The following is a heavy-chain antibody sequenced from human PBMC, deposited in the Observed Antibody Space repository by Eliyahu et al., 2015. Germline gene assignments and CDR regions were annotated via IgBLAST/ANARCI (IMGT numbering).Heavy chain of an antibody. D-gene: IGHD4-23*01. J-gene: IGHJ1*01. Sequence: EVKKPGSSVKVSCKASGGSFSSYNISWVRQAPGQGLXWMGGIVPIFGTPNYAQKFQGRVTITADESTSTAYMALSSLKSEDTAVYYCAREAYVGNMNRYFQHWGQGTLVSVSS. V-gene: IGHV1-69*01. CDR3: AREAYVGNMNRYFQH. CDR1: GGSFSSYN. CDR2: IVPIFGTP.